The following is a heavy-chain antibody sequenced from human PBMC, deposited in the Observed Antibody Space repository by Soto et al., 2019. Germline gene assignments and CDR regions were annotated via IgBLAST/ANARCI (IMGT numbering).Heavy chain of an antibody. V-gene: IGHV4-34*01. CDR1: GGSISSGGYY. J-gene: IGHJ6*03. Sequence: PSETLSLTSPVSGGSISSGGYYWSWIRQHPGKGLEWIGEINHSGSTNYNPSLKSRVTISVDTSKNQFSLKLSSVTAADTAVYYCARGRTIYYYGSGSPFRYYMDVWGKGTTVTVSS. D-gene: IGHD3-10*01. CDR3: ARGRTIYYYGSGSPFRYYMDV. CDR2: INHSGST.